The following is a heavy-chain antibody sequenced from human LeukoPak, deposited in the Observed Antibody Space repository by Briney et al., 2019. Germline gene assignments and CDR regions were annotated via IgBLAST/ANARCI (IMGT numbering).Heavy chain of an antibody. Sequence: VASVKVSCKASGYTFTSYYLHWVRRAAGQGLEWMGIINPNGGSTSYAQKFQGRVTMTRNISINTAYLEISSLTSEDTAVYYCARAVVEGATRFAFNVWGQGTLVTVSS. V-gene: IGHV1-46*01. CDR2: INPNGGST. CDR1: GYTFTSYY. CDR3: ARAVVEGATRFAFNV. D-gene: IGHD2-21*01. J-gene: IGHJ3*01.